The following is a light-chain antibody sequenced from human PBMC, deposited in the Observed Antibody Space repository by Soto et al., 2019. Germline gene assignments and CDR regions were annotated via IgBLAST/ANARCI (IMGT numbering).Light chain of an antibody. V-gene: IGKV1-5*03. CDR2: KAS. J-gene: IGKJ2*01. CDR3: QQYNSYPYT. Sequence: DIQMTQSPSTLSASVGDRVTITCRASQSISSWLAWYQQKPGKDPNLLIYKASSLESGVPSRFSGSGSGTEFTLTISSLQPDDFATYYCQQYNSYPYTVGKGNKLEIK. CDR1: QSISSW.